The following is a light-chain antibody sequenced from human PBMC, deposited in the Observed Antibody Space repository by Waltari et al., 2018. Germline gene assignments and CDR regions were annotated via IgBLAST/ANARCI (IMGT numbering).Light chain of an antibody. CDR2: ASS. J-gene: IGKJ2*01. V-gene: IGKV1D-16*01. Sequence: DIQMTQSTSSLSASVGDRVTITCRASQGIISWLAWYQQKPAKAPKSLIYASSSLQIGVPSRFSGSGSGTNFTLTISSLQPEDFATYYCQQYNSYPLYPFGQGTKLEIK. CDR3: QQYNSYPLYP. CDR1: QGIISW.